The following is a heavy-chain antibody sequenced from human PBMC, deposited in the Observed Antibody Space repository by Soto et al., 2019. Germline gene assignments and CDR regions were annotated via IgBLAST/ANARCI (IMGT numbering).Heavy chain of an antibody. CDR1: RVTSGTYA. CDR2: ITGSGGST. CDR3: AREYRTSSQFDY. V-gene: IGHV3-23*01. D-gene: IGHD6-6*01. Sequence: GGSLRLSCAAARVTSGTYAMSWVRQAPGKGLEWVSGITGSGGSTDYADSVKGRFTISRDTSRNTLYLQMSRLSVDDTAIYYCAREYRTSSQFDYWGQGTLVTVSS. J-gene: IGHJ4*02.